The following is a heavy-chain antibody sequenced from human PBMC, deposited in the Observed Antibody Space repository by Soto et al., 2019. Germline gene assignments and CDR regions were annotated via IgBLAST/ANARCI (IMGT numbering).Heavy chain of an antibody. CDR2: ISYDGSNK. J-gene: IGHJ6*03. D-gene: IGHD3-3*01. Sequence: GGSLRLSCAASGFTFSSYGMHWVRQAPGKGLEWVAVISYDGSNKYYADSVKGRFTISRDNSKNTLYLQMNSLRAEDTAVYYCAKDKDLGGVVIIYYYYYYMDVWGKGTTVTVSS. V-gene: IGHV3-30*18. CDR3: AKDKDLGGVVIIYYYYYYMDV. CDR1: GFTFSSYG.